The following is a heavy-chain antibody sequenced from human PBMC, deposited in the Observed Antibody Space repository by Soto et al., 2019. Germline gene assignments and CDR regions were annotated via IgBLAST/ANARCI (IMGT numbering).Heavy chain of an antibody. J-gene: IGHJ4*02. D-gene: IGHD3-22*01. V-gene: IGHV3-30*18. CDR1: GFTFSSYG. Sequence: GGSLRLSCAASGFTFSSYGMHRVRQAPGKGLEWVAVISYDGSNKYYADSVKGRFTISRDNSKNTLYLQMNSLRAEDTAVYYCAKVRRPYYYDSSGYPYFDYWGQGTLVTVSS. CDR3: AKVRRPYYYDSSGYPYFDY. CDR2: ISYDGSNK.